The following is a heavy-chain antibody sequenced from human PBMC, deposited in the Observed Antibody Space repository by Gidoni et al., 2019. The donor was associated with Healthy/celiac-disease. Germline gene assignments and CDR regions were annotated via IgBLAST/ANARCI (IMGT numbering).Heavy chain of an antibody. CDR1: GGSFSGYY. J-gene: IGHJ4*02. CDR3: ARGPGLELRL. V-gene: IGHV4-34*01. Sequence: QVQLQQWGAGLLKPSETLSLTCAVYGGSFSGYYWSWIRQPPGKGLEWIGEINHSGSTNYNPSLKSRVTISVDTSKNQFSLKLSSVTAADTAVYYCARGPGLELRLWGQGTLVTVSS. CDR2: INHSGST. D-gene: IGHD1-7*01.